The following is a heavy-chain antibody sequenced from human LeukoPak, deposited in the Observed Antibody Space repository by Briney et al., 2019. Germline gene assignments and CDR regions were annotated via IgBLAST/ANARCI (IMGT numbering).Heavy chain of an antibody. J-gene: IGHJ4*02. CDR1: GGSISSYY. CDR3: ARWVGGGDCFDY. D-gene: IGHD2-21*01. Sequence: SETLSLTCTVSGGSISSYYWSWIRQPAGKRLEWIGRIHSSGSINYNPSLNHRVTMSLDTSKNQFSLKLSSVTAADTAVYYCARWVGGGDCFDYWGQGTLVTVSS. CDR2: IHSSGSI. V-gene: IGHV4-4*07.